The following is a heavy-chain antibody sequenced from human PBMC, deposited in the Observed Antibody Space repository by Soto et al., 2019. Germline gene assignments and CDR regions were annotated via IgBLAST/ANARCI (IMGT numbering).Heavy chain of an antibody. CDR2: IYWDDDK. D-gene: IGHD2-15*01. CDR3: AHRQRTVVVGAPFDL. CDR1: GVSLTTPGVG. J-gene: IGHJ4*02. Sequence: QITLRESGPTLVQPTQTLTLTCTLSGVSLTTPGVGVGWIRQPPGKALEWLALIYWDDDKRFNPSLKSRLAITRDTSKNPVVMTMTDMAPVDTGIYYCAHRQRTVVVGAPFDLWGQGSQVTVSS. V-gene: IGHV2-5*02.